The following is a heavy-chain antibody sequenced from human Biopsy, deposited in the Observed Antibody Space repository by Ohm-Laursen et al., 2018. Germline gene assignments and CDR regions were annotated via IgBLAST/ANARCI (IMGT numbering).Heavy chain of an antibody. V-gene: IGHV1-18*01. Sequence: ASVKVSCNTSGYAFDTDGITWVRQAPGQGLEWMGWVSGYNGNTNYAQKLQGRVTMTIDTSTSTVYMELRSLRSEDTAVYYCVLASFDYWGQGTLVTVPS. CDR1: GYAFDTDG. CDR2: VSGYNGNT. J-gene: IGHJ4*02. CDR3: VLASFDY.